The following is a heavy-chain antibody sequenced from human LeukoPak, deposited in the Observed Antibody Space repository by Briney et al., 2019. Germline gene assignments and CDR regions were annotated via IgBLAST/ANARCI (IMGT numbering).Heavy chain of an antibody. CDR3: TREGITIFGVVILYYYYYMDV. D-gene: IGHD3-3*01. V-gene: IGHV1-2*02. J-gene: IGHJ6*03. CDR2: INPNSGGT. CDR1: GYSFTGYY. Sequence: ASVKVSCKASGYSFTGYYMHWVRQAPGQGLEWMGWINPNSGGTNYAQKFQGRVTMTRDTSISTAYMELSRLRSDDTAVYYCTREGITIFGVVILYYYYYMDVWGKGTTVTVSS.